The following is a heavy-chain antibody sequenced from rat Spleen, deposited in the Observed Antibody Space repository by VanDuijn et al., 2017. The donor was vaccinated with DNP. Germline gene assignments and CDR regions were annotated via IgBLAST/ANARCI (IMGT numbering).Heavy chain of an antibody. V-gene: IGHV5-25*01. CDR3: ARWFNSGYYFDY. CDR1: GFTFSNYY. J-gene: IGHJ2*01. CDR2: ISGGGGNI. D-gene: IGHD4-3*01. Sequence: EVQLVESGGGLVQPGRSMKLSCAASGFTFSNYYMAWVRQAPTKGLEWVAAISGGGGNIYYGDSVKGRFTISRDNAKTTLYLQMNSLRSEDMATYYCARWFNSGYYFDYWGQGVMVTVSS.